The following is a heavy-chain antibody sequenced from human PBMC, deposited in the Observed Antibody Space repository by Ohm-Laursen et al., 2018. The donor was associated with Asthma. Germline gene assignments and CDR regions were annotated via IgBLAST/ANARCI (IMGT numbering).Heavy chain of an antibody. Sequence: RSLRLSCTASGFTFSSYGMHWVRQAPGKGLEWVAVIWYDGSNKYYADSVKGRFTISRDNSKNTLYLQMNSLRAEDTAVYYCARDWRQWLVLDYWGQGTLVTVSS. J-gene: IGHJ4*02. CDR2: IWYDGSNK. V-gene: IGHV3-33*01. CDR1: GFTFSSYG. CDR3: ARDWRQWLVLDY. D-gene: IGHD6-19*01.